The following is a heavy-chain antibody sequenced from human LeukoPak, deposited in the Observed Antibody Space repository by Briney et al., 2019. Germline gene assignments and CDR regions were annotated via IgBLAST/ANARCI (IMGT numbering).Heavy chain of an antibody. J-gene: IGHJ4*02. CDR3: AKSTWYNYYFDY. Sequence: PSETLSLTCAVSGYSISSDYYWSWIRQPPGKGLEWIGSISHSGSTYYNPSLRSRVTISLDTSKNQFSLKLNSVTAADTALYYCAKSTWYNYYFDYWGQGTQVIVSS. CDR1: GYSISSDYY. CDR2: ISHSGST. D-gene: IGHD1-1*01. V-gene: IGHV4-38-2*01.